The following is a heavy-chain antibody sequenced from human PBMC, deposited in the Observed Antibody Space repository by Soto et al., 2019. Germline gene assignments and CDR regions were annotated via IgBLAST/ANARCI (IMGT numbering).Heavy chain of an antibody. D-gene: IGHD6-13*01. CDR3: ARSHIAGAPYRRDL. CDR1: GYTFTSYA. J-gene: IGHJ6*04. Sequence: ASVKVSCKASGYTFTSYALHWVRQAPGQRLEWMGWINAGNGNTKYAQKFQGRVTITRDTSASTAYMELSSLRSDDTAVYYCARSHIAGAPYRRDLWGIGTTLSLS. V-gene: IGHV1-3*01. CDR2: INAGNGNT.